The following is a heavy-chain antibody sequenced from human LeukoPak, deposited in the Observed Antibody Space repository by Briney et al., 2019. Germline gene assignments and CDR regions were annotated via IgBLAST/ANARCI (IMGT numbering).Heavy chain of an antibody. V-gene: IGHV4-59*01. CDR2: IYYSGST. CDR3: ARVGVYDYVWGSYRRYYYMDV. J-gene: IGHJ6*03. CDR1: GVSISSYY. Sequence: SETLSLTCTVSGVSISSYYWSWIRQPPGKGLEWIGYIYYSGSTNYNPSLKSRVTISVDTSKNQFSLKLSSVTAADTAVYYCARVGVYDYVWGSYRRYYYMDVWGKGTTVTISS. D-gene: IGHD3-16*02.